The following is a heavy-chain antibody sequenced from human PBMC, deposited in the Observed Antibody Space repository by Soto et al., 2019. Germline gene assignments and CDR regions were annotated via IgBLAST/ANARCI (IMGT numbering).Heavy chain of an antibody. J-gene: IGHJ4*02. V-gene: IGHV3-30*18. CDR3: AKDFGSGGSPFGF. CDR2: ISFDGDHK. D-gene: IGHD2-15*01. Sequence: LRLSCETSGFSFARYSMHWVRQAPGKGLEWVAVISFDGDHKYHTNSVEGRFTISRDNSKSTLYLQMNSLRREDTAVYYCAKDFGSGGSPFGFWGQGSPVTVSS. CDR1: GFSFARYS.